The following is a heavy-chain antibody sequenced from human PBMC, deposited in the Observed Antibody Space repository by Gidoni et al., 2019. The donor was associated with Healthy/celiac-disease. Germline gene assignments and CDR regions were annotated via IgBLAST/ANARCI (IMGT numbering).Heavy chain of an antibody. Sequence: EVQLVESGGGLVQPGGSLRLSCAASGFTFSSYEMNWVRQAPGKGLECVSYISSSGSTKYYADSVKGRFTISRDNAKNSLYLQMNSLRAEDTAVYYCARGTTVTLDFDLWGRGTLVTVSS. CDR3: ARGTTVTLDFDL. CDR2: ISSSGSTK. D-gene: IGHD4-17*01. J-gene: IGHJ2*01. CDR1: GFTFSSYE. V-gene: IGHV3-48*03.